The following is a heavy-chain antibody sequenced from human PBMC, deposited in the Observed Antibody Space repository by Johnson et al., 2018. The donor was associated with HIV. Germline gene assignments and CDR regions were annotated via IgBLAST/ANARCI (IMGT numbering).Heavy chain of an antibody. CDR2: ISWNSGSI. D-gene: IGHD6-6*01. CDR3: AKDISPVYSSSDAFDI. CDR1: GFTFNSYI. J-gene: IGHJ3*02. Sequence: VQLVESGGGVVQPGRSLRLSCAASGFTFNSYILHWVRQAPGKGLEWVSGISWNSGSIGYADSVKGRFTISRDNAKNSLYLQMNSLRAEDTALYYCAKDISPVYSSSDAFDIWGQGTMVTVSS. V-gene: IGHV3-9*01.